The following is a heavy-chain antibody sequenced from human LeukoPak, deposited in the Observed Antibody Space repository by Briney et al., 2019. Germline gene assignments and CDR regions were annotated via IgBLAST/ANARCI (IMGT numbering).Heavy chain of an antibody. CDR3: AKAHTEYQLLSCFY. V-gene: IGHV3-23*01. D-gene: IGHD2-2*01. J-gene: IGHJ4*02. Sequence: GGSLRLSCAASGFTFSSYAMSWVRQAPGKGLEWVSAISGSGGSTYYADSVKGRFTISRDNSKNTLYLQMNSLRAEDTAVYYCAKAHTEYQLLSCFYWGQGTLVTVSS. CDR2: ISGSGGST. CDR1: GFTFSSYA.